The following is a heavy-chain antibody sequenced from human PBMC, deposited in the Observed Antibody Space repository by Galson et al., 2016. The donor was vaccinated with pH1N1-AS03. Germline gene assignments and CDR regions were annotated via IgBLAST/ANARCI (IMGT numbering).Heavy chain of an antibody. J-gene: IGHJ4*02. Sequence: SLRLSCAVGGFTFSSYAMFWLRQAPGKGLEYVSAISDNGFSTYYANSVKVRFTVSRDNSKNTLYLQMGSLRVEDMAVYYCARGPVSYANYWFPPPDYWGQGTLVTVSS. V-gene: IGHV3-64*01. CDR2: ISDNGFST. CDR3: ARGPVSYANYWFPPPDY. CDR1: GFTFSSYA. D-gene: IGHD4/OR15-4a*01.